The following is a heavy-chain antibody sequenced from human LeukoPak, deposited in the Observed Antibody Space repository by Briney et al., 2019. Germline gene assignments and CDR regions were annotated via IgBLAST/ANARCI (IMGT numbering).Heavy chain of an antibody. CDR1: GSTFSSYS. Sequence: GGSLRLSCAASGSTFSSYSMNWVRQAPGKGLEWVSSTSSSSSYIYYADSVKGRFTISRDNAKNSLYLQMNSLRAEDTAVYYCARGLTMIVVVIGEPYYFDYWGQGTLVTVSS. V-gene: IGHV3-21*01. D-gene: IGHD3-22*01. CDR3: ARGLTMIVVVIGEPYYFDY. CDR2: TSSSSSYI. J-gene: IGHJ4*02.